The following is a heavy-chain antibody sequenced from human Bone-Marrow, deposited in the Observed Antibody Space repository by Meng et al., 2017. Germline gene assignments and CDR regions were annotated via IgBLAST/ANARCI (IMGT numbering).Heavy chain of an antibody. Sequence: ASVKVSCKASGYTFTGYYMHWVRQAPGQGLEWMGWISAYNGNTNYAQKLQGRVTMTTDTSTSTAYMELRSLRSDDTAVYYCARQDYYDSSGYYRFDAFDIWGQGTMVTVSS. V-gene: IGHV1-18*04. CDR1: GYTFTGYY. D-gene: IGHD3-22*01. CDR2: ISAYNGNT. CDR3: ARQDYYDSSGYYRFDAFDI. J-gene: IGHJ3*02.